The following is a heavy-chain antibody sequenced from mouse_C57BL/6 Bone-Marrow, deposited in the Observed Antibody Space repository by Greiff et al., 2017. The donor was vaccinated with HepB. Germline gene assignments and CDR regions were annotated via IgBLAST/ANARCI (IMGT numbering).Heavy chain of an antibody. CDR3: ASFTTVVADYFDY. CDR2: IYPRSGNN. Sequence: VQLPQSGAELARPGASVKLSWQASGYTFTSYGISWVKQRTGKGLEWVGKIYPRSGNNYDNEKFKGKATLTADKSSSTAYMELRRLTSEDSAVYFCASFTTVVADYFDYWGQGTTLTVSS. J-gene: IGHJ2*01. D-gene: IGHD1-1*01. V-gene: IGHV1-81*01. CDR1: GYTFTSYG.